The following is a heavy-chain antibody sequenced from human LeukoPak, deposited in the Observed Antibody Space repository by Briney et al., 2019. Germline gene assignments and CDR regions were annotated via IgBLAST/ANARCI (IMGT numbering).Heavy chain of an antibody. CDR3: AKAHSSAWYYFEY. J-gene: IGHJ4*02. CDR1: GFTFSDYY. CDR2: ISSSGSTI. Sequence: GGSLRLSCAASGFTFSDYYMSWIRQAPGKGLEWVSYISSSGSTIYYADSVKGRFTISRDNSKNTVSLQMNSLRVEDTAIYYCAKAHSSAWYYFEYWGQGTLVTVSS. D-gene: IGHD6-19*01. V-gene: IGHV3-11*01.